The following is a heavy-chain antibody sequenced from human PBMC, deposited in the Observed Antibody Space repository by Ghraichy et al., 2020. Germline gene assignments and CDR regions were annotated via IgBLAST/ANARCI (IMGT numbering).Heavy chain of an antibody. D-gene: IGHD3-16*01. CDR2: IDGDDDK. J-gene: IGHJ4*02. V-gene: IGHV2-5*02. CDR3: AHSLMGLIGY. Sequence: SGPTLVKPTQTLTLTCSLSGFSLNISPVGVHWIRQPPGKALEWLAVIDGDDDKRYRPSLKPRLSVTKDTSKNQVILTVTNMDPADTATYFCAHSLMGLIGYWGQGILVTVSS. CDR1: GFSLNISPVG.